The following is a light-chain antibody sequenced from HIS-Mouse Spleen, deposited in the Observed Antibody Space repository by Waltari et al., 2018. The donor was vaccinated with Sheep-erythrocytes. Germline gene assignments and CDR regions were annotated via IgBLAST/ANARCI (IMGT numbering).Light chain of an antibody. J-gene: IGLJ2*01. Sequence: SYELTQPPSVSVFPGQTASITCPGDQLGDKYACWYQQKPGPSPGLVIYQDSKRPSGIPERFSGSNSGNTATLTISGTQAMDEADYYCQAWDSSTGVVFGGGTKLTVL. CDR1: QLGDKY. CDR2: QDS. V-gene: IGLV3-1*01. CDR3: QAWDSSTGVV.